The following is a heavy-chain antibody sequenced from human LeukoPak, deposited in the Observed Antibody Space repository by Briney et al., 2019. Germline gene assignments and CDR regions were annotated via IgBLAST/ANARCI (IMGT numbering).Heavy chain of an antibody. J-gene: IGHJ5*02. CDR1: GFTFSDYG. Sequence: GGSLRLSCAASGFTFSDYGMHWVRQAPGKGLEWVAVIWYDGSNKYYADSVKGRFTISRDNSKNTLYLQMNSLRAEDTAVYYCARDGGKQLVPWFDPWGQGTLVTVSS. CDR3: ARDGGKQLVPWFDP. V-gene: IGHV3-33*01. D-gene: IGHD6-13*01. CDR2: IWYDGSNK.